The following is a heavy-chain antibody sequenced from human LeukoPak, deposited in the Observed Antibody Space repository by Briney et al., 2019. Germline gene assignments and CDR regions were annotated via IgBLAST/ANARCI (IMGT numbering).Heavy chain of an antibody. Sequence: GGSLRLSCAASGFTFSNAWMTWVRQAPGKGLEWVGRISSKTDGGTTEYAAPVKGRFTISRDDSKNTLSLQMNGLKTEDTAVYYCTTEYWYASNYWGQGTLVTVSS. CDR1: GFTFSNAW. CDR2: ISSKTDGGTT. V-gene: IGHV3-15*01. CDR3: TTEYWYASNY. J-gene: IGHJ4*02. D-gene: IGHD2-15*01.